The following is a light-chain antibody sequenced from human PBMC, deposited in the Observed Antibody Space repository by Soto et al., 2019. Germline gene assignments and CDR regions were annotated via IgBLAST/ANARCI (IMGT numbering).Light chain of an antibody. Sequence: DIQMTQSPSSLSASVGDRVTITCRASQSISTYLNWYQQKPGRAPKFLIYAASTLQSGVPSRFSGSGSGTDFTLTISSLQPEDFATYYCQQSSTTPRTFGQGTKLGIK. CDR1: QSISTY. J-gene: IGKJ2*01. CDR2: AAS. CDR3: QQSSTTPRT. V-gene: IGKV1-39*01.